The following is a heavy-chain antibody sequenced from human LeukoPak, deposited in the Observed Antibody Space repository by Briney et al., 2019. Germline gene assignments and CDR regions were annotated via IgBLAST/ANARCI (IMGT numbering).Heavy chain of an antibody. D-gene: IGHD3-10*01. J-gene: IGHJ4*02. CDR1: GFTVSSNS. Sequence: PGGSLRLSCAASGFTVSSNSMSWVRQAPGKGLEWVSVIYSGGSTKHADSVKGRFTIFRDNSKNTLNLQMNSLRAEDTAVYYCARHLRYGSGGYFDYWGQGTLVTVSS. CDR3: ARHLRYGSGGYFDY. V-gene: IGHV3-66*04. CDR2: IYSGGST.